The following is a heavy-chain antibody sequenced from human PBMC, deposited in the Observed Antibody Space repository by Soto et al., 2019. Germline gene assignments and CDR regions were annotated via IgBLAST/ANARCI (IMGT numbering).Heavy chain of an antibody. Sequence: GGSLRLSCAASGFTFDDYAMHWVRQAPGKGLEWVSGISWNSGSIGYADSVKGRFTISRDNAKNSLYLQMNSLRAEDTALYYCAKDKSWYYPDYYFDYWGQGTLVTVSS. D-gene: IGHD6-13*01. V-gene: IGHV3-9*01. J-gene: IGHJ4*02. CDR1: GFTFDDYA. CDR2: ISWNSGSI. CDR3: AKDKSWYYPDYYFDY.